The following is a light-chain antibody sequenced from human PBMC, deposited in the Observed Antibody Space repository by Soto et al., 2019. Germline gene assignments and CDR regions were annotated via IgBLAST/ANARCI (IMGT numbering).Light chain of an antibody. V-gene: IGLV2-8*01. J-gene: IGLJ3*02. CDR1: SSDVGGYNF. CDR3: SSYTGSYTWV. Sequence: QSALTQPPSASGSPGQSVTISCTGTSSDVGGYNFVSWYQQHPGKAPKLIIYEVTKRPSGVPDRFSGSKSGNTASLTVSGLQAEDEADYYCSSYTGSYTWVFGGGTKLTVL. CDR2: EVT.